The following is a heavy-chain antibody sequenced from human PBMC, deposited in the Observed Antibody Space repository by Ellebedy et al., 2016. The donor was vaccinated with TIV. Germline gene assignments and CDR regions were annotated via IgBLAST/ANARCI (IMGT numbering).Heavy chain of an antibody. J-gene: IGHJ4*02. D-gene: IGHD3-10*01. Sequence: GESLKISCKGSGYNFANTWIGWVRQMPGKGLEWMGIIYPDDSETRYSPPFKGQATISADKSINTAYLQWTTLKASDTAMYYCATTGIYFDGNYFDYWGQGTLVTVSS. CDR1: GYNFANTW. V-gene: IGHV5-51*01. CDR2: IYPDDSET. CDR3: ATTGIYFDGNYFDY.